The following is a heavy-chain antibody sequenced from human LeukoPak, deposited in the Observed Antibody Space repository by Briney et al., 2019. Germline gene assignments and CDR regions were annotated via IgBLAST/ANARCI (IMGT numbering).Heavy chain of an antibody. Sequence: SETLSLTCTVSGGSISSYYWGWIRQPPGKGLKWIGNIYYSGYTTYSPSLRSRVTISVDTSKNQFSLKLSSVTAADTAVYYCARETSQKGAHYMDVWGKGTTITISS. CDR3: ARETSQKGAHYMDV. V-gene: IGHV4-59*01. CDR1: GGSISSYY. J-gene: IGHJ6*03. CDR2: IYYSGYT. D-gene: IGHD3-16*01.